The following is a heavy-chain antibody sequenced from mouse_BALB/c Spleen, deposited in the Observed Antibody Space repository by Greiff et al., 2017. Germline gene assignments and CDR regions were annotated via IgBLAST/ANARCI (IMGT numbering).Heavy chain of an antibody. D-gene: IGHD3-1*01. CDR2: IDPENGDT. J-gene: IGHJ3*01. V-gene: IGHV14-4*02. Sequence: EVKLVESGAELVRSGASVKLSCTASGFNIKDYYMHWVKQRPEQGLEWIGWIDPENGDTEYAPKFQGKATMTADTSSNTAYLQLSSLTSEDTAVYYGNAWGARRAPAWFAYWGQGTLVTVSA. CDR3: NAWGARRAPAWFAY. CDR1: GFNIKDYY.